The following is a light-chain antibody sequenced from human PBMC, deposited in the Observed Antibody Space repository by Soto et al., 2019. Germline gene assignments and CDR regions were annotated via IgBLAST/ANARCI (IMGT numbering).Light chain of an antibody. J-gene: IGLJ1*01. CDR3: QSSESSLSAYV. V-gene: IGLV1-40*01. Sequence: QSVLTQPPSVSEAPGQRVTISCTGSSSNIGAGYEAHWYQQVPGTAPKLLIYENNNRPSGVPDRFSGSKSGTSASLAIPGLQAAERAEFYCQSSESSLSAYVFGTGTKVTVL. CDR2: ENN. CDR1: SSNIGAGYE.